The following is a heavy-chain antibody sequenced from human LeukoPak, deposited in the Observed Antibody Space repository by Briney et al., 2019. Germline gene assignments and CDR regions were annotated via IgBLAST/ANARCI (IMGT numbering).Heavy chain of an antibody. Sequence: GGSLRLSCAASGFTFSSYSMNWVRQAPGKGLEWISYISSSSSTIYYADSVKGRFTISRDNAQNSLYLQMTSLRAEDTAVYYCARGVVEMATISNYWGQGTLVTVSS. CDR2: ISSSSSTI. V-gene: IGHV3-48*01. J-gene: IGHJ4*02. CDR1: GFTFSSYS. CDR3: ARGVVEMATISNY. D-gene: IGHD5-24*01.